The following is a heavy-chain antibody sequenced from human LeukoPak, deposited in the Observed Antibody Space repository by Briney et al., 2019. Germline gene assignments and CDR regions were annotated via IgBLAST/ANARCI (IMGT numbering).Heavy chain of an antibody. CDR3: TRDHCSYINCYEDYYYGMDV. CDR1: GYTFTGYY. D-gene: IGHD2-15*01. V-gene: IGHV1-2*02. CDR2: INPDTGAT. Sequence: ASVKVSCKASGYTFTGYYMHWVRQAPGQGLEWMGWINPDTGATDIAQKFQGRVAMTRDTSISAAYMELSRLRSDDTAVYFCTRDHCSYINCYEDYYYGMDVWGQGATVTVSS. J-gene: IGHJ6*02.